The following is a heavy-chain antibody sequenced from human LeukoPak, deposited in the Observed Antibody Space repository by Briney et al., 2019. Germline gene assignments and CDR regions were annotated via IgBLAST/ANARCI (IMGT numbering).Heavy chain of an antibody. CDR3: AREAARWLVLGRPFDY. D-gene: IGHD6-19*01. V-gene: IGHV3-11*01. J-gene: IGHJ4*02. Sequence: PGGSLRLSCAASGFTFSDYYMSWIRQAPGKGLEWVSYISSSGSTIYYADSVKGRFTISRDNAKNSLYLQMNSLRAEDTAVYYCAREAARWLVLGRPFDYWGQGTLVTVSS. CDR1: GFTFSDYY. CDR2: ISSSGSTI.